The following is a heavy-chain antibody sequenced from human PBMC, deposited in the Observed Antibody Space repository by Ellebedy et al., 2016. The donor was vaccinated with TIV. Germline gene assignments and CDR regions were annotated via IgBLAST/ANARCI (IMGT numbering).Heavy chain of an antibody. CDR2: INQDESQR. V-gene: IGHV3-7*03. CDR1: GFTFTDAW. J-gene: IGHJ6*02. D-gene: IGHD3-9*01. Sequence: GESLKISCAASGFTFTDAWVSWVRQAPGRGLEWVANINQDESQRYYADSVKGRFTISRDNSENTLYLQMNSLRAEDTAVYYCAKEAYDIMTGSQMYGMDVWGQGTPVIVSS. CDR3: AKEAYDIMTGSQMYGMDV.